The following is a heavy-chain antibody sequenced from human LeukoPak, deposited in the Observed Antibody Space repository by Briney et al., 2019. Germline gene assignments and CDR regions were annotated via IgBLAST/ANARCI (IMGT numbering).Heavy chain of an antibody. CDR2: IIPIFGTA. D-gene: IGHD6-19*01. J-gene: IGHJ5*02. Sequence: SVNVSCKASGGTFSNYAISWVRQAPGQGLEWMGGIIPIFGTANYAQKFQGRVSITADESTSTAYMELSSLRSEDTAVYYCARQSHYSSGWYDLDPWGQGTLVTVSS. CDR1: GGTFSNYA. V-gene: IGHV1-69*13. CDR3: ARQSHYSSGWYDLDP.